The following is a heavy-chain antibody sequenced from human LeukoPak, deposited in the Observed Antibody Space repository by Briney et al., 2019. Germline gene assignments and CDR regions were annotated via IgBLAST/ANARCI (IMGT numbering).Heavy chain of an antibody. CDR1: GYTFTGYY. Sequence: ASVKVSCKASGYTFTGYYMHWVRQAPGQGLEWMGWINPNSGGTNYAQKFQGRVTMTRDTSISTAYMELSRLRSDDTAVYYCARIVGDDEQWLVQRLKGFDYWGQGTLVTVSS. J-gene: IGHJ4*02. V-gene: IGHV1-2*02. CDR3: ARIVGDDEQWLVQRLKGFDY. CDR2: INPNSGGT. D-gene: IGHD6-19*01.